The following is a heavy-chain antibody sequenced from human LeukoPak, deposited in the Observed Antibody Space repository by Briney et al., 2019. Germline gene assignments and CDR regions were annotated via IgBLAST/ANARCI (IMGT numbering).Heavy chain of an antibody. Sequence: GGSLRLSCAASGFTFSSYWMHWVRQAPGKGLVWVSRINSDGSSTSYADSVKGRFTISRDNAKNTLYLQMNSLRAEDTAVYYCARDRPYCSGGSCYSRGWFDPWGQGTLVTASS. J-gene: IGHJ5*02. V-gene: IGHV3-74*01. CDR1: GFTFSSYW. CDR3: ARDRPYCSGGSCYSRGWFDP. CDR2: INSDGSST. D-gene: IGHD2-15*01.